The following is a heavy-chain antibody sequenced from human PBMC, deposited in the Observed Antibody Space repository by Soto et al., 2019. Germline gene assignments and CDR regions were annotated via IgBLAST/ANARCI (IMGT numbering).Heavy chain of an antibody. V-gene: IGHV3-30-3*01. J-gene: IGHJ4*02. D-gene: IGHD6-6*01. CDR2: ISYDGGNK. CDR3: AREKASQLANFDY. CDR1: RFTFGTYA. Sequence: PGGSLRLSCTASRFTFGTYAMHWVRQAPGKGLEWVAVISYDGGNKYYADSVKGRFTISRDNSKSTLYLQMNSLRAEDTAVYYCAREKASQLANFDYWGQGTLVTVSS.